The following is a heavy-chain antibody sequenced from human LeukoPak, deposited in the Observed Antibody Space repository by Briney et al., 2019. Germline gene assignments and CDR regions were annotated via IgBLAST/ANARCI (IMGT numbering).Heavy chain of an antibody. CDR1: GGSISSYY. CDR3: ARSIVVMGTYYYYMDV. J-gene: IGHJ6*03. V-gene: IGHV4-59*01. CDR2: IYYSGST. D-gene: IGHD3-22*01. Sequence: SETLSLTCTVSGGSISSYYWSWIRQPPGKGLEWIGYIYYSGSTNYNPSLKSRITISVDTSKNQFSLKLSSVTAADTAVYYCARSIVVMGTYYYYMDVWGKGTTVTISS.